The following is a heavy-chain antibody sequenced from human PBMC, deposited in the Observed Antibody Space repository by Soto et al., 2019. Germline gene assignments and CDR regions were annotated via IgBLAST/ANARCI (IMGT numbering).Heavy chain of an antibody. Sequence: PGESLKISCKGSIDTFTRYWISWVRQMPGKGLEWVGRIDPNDSYTYYNPSLRSRVTVSVDTSASHFSLNLRSVTAADTAVYYCARGDSLSYYGMDVWGQGTTVTVSS. CDR2: IDPNDSYT. V-gene: IGHV5-10-1*01. CDR3: ARGDSLSYYGMDV. J-gene: IGHJ6*01. D-gene: IGHD2-15*01. CDR1: IDTFTRYW.